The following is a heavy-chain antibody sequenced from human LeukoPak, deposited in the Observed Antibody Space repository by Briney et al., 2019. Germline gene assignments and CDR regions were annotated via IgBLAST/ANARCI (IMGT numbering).Heavy chain of an antibody. J-gene: IGHJ6*03. Sequence: PSETLSLTCAVYGGSFSGYYWSWIRRPPGKGLEWIGEINHSGSTNYNPSLKSRVTISVDTSKNQFSLKLSSVTAADTAVYYCARGLLLGYCSSTSCFDRPYYMDVWGKGTTVTVSS. CDR3: ARGLLLGYCSSTSCFDRPYYMDV. CDR1: GGSFSGYY. V-gene: IGHV4-34*01. CDR2: INHSGST. D-gene: IGHD2-2*01.